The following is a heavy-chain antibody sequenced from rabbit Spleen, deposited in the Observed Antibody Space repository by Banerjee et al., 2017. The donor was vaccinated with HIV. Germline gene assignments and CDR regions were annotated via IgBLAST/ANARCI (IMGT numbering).Heavy chain of an antibody. J-gene: IGHJ4*01. Sequence: QEQLVESGGGLVQPEGSLKLSCTASGFSFSNKAVMCWVRQHPGKGLEWIACINAVTGKAVHANWAKGRFAFSKASPTTVTLQVTSLTGADTAPYFCARDLTGVIGWNFGWWGQGTLGTDS. CDR1: GFSFSNKAV. CDR3: ARDLTGVIGWNFGW. D-gene: IGHD1-1*01. V-gene: IGHV1S45*01. CDR2: INAVTGKA.